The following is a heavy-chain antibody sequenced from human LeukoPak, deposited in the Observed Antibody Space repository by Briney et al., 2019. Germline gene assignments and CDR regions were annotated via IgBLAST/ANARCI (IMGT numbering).Heavy chain of an antibody. D-gene: IGHD3-3*01. CDR2: IYPGDSDT. Sequence: GESLKISCKGSGYSSTSYWIGWVRQMPGKGLEWMGIIYPGDSDTRYSPSFQGQVTISADKSISTAYLQWSSLKASDTAMYYCARRSTGAHFGFGKYYFDYWGQGTLVTVSS. CDR1: GYSSTSYW. CDR3: ARRSTGAHFGFGKYYFDY. V-gene: IGHV5-51*01. J-gene: IGHJ4*02.